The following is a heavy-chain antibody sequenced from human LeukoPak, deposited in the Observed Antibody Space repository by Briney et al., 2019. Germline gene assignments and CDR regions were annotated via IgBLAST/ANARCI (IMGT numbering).Heavy chain of an antibody. D-gene: IGHD5-12*01. V-gene: IGHV4-31*03. CDR3: ARAVDIVATILFDY. Sequence: SETLSLTCTVSGGSISSGGYYWSWIRQHPGKGLEWIGYIYYSGSTYYNPSLKSRVTISVDTSKNQFSLKLSSVTAADTAVYYCARAVDIVATILFDYWAREPWSPSPQ. CDR1: GGSISSGGYY. CDR2: IYYSGST. J-gene: IGHJ4*02.